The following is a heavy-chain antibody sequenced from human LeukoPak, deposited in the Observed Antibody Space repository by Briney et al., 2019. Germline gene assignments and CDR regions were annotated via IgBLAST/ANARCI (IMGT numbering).Heavy chain of an antibody. CDR1: GGSISSSSYY. D-gene: IGHD3-22*01. CDR2: IYYSGST. J-gene: IGHJ4*02. CDR3: ARGVITTEDYFDY. Sequence: PSETLSLTCTVSGGSISSSSYYWGWIRQPPGKGLEWIGSIYYSGSTYYNPSPKSRVTISVDTSKSQFSLKLSSVTAADTAVYYCARGVITTEDYFDYWGQGTLVTVSS. V-gene: IGHV4-39*01.